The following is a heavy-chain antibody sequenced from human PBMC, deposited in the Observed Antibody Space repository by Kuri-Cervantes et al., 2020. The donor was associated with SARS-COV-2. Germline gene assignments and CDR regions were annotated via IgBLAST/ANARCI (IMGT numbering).Heavy chain of an antibody. CDR2: ISAYNGNT. V-gene: IGHV1-18*01. D-gene: IGHD6-13*01. J-gene: IGHJ4*02. CDR1: GYTFTSYG. Sequence: ASVKVSCKAFGYTFTSYGISWVRQAPGQGLEWMGWISAYNGNTNYAQKLQGRVTMTTDTSTSTAYMELRSLRSDDTAVYYCARNFGYSSSWAIDYWGQGTLVTVSS. CDR3: ARNFGYSSSWAIDY.